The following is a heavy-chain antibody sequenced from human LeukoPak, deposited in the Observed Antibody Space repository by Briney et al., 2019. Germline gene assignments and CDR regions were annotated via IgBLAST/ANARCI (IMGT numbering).Heavy chain of an antibody. CDR2: ISSSSSTI. Sequence: GGSLRLPCAASGFTFSSYSMNWVRQAPGKGLEWVSYISSSSSTIYFADSVKGRFTISRDNAKNSLYLQMNSLRVEDTAVYYCARGVGAVIRGFDYWGQGTLVTVSS. CDR3: ARGVGAVIRGFDY. J-gene: IGHJ4*02. D-gene: IGHD1-26*01. V-gene: IGHV3-48*01. CDR1: GFTFSSYS.